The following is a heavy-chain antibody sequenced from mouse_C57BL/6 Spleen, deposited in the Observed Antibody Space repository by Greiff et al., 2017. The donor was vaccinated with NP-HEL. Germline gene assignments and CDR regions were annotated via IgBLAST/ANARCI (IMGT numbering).Heavy chain of an antibody. V-gene: IGHV5-4*03. D-gene: IGHD2-1*01. CDR2: ISDGGSYT. CDR1: GFTFSSYA. J-gene: IGHJ2*01. Sequence: DVKLVESGGGLVKPGGSLKLSCAASGFTFSSYAMSWVRQTPEKRLEWVATISDGGSYTYYPDNVKGRFTISRDNAKNNLYLQMSHLKSADTAMYYCARGGGNYYFDYWGQGTTLTVSS. CDR3: ARGGGNYYFDY.